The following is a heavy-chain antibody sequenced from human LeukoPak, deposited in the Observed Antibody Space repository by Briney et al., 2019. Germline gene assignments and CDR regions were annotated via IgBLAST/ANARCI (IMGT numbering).Heavy chain of an antibody. CDR1: GYTFTSYD. V-gene: IGHV1-69*05. CDR2: IIPIFGTA. D-gene: IGHD5-18*01. CDR3: ARGGALWLRFVYDY. J-gene: IGHJ4*02. Sequence: VASVKVSCKASGYTFTSYDINWVRQATGQGLEWMGGIIPIFGTANYAQKFQGRVTITTDESTSTAYMELSSLRSEDTAVYYCARGGALWLRFVYDYWGQGTLVTVSS.